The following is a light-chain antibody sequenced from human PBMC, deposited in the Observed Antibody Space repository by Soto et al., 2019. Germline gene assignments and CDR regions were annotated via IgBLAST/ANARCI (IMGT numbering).Light chain of an antibody. CDR2: DDS. J-gene: IGLJ2*01. Sequence: SYELTQPPSVSVAPGQTARITCGGNNIKSKSVHWYQQRPGQAPVLVVHDDSDRPSGIPERFYGSNSENTATLIITRVEAVDEADYYCQVWDTGNDHVVFGGGTKLTVL. CDR3: QVWDTGNDHVV. V-gene: IGLV3-21*02. CDR1: NIKSKS.